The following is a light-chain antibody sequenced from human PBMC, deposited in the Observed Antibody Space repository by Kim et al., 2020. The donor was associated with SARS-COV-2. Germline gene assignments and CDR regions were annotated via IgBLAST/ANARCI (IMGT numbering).Light chain of an antibody. V-gene: IGKV1D-16*01. CDR1: QGLSSW. CDR2: AAS. CDR3: QQNNNYPIT. Sequence: IQMTQSPSSLSASVGDRVTITCRAGQGLSSWLAWYQQKPEKAPKYLIYAASSLRSGVPSRFSGSGSGRDFTHTISSLRPEDLATYYCQQNNNYPITFGQGTRREIK. J-gene: IGKJ5*01.